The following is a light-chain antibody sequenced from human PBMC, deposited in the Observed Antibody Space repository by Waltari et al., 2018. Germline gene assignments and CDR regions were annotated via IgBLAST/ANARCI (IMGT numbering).Light chain of an antibody. J-gene: IGLJ1*01. Sequence: QSALTQPRSVSGSPGQSVTISCTGTNSDVGGYNYVSWYQHHPGKAPKLMIYDVSKRPSGLPDRFSGSKSGNTASLTISGLQAEDEADYYCCSYAGSYTYVFGTGTKVTVL. CDR3: CSYAGSYTYV. CDR2: DVS. CDR1: NSDVGGYNY. V-gene: IGLV2-11*01.